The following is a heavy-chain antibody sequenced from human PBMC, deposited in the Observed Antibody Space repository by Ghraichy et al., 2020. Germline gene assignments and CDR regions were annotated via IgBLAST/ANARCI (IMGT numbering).Heavy chain of an antibody. CDR3: ARGIMATHRDWYFDL. Sequence: LSLTCAASGFTFSSYDMDWVRQPIGKGLEWVSVIGIAGDTYYPGSVKGRFTISRENAKNSLYLQMNSLRAGDTAMYYCARGIMATHRDWYFDLWGRGTLVTVSS. V-gene: IGHV3-13*01. CDR2: IGIAGDT. D-gene: IGHD5-12*01. CDR1: GFTFSSYD. J-gene: IGHJ2*01.